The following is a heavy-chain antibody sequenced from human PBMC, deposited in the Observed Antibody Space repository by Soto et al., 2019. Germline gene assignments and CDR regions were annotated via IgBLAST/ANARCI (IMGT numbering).Heavy chain of an antibody. CDR1: GFAFSDYS. D-gene: IGHD6-19*01. Sequence: DVQLLESGGGVVQSGGSLRLSCSASGFAFSDYSMHWVRQAPGKGLEWVSAISGGGGNTYYAGSVNGRFTISRDNSRNTLYLQMHSLRDDDTPLYYCAKETYGSGWTLDSWGQGTRATVSS. CDR2: ISGGGGNT. CDR3: AKETYGSGWTLDS. V-gene: IGHV3-23*01. J-gene: IGHJ4*02.